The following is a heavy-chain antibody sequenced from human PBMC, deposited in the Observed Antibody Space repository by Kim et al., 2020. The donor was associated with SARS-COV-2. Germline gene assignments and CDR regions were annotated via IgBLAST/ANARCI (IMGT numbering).Heavy chain of an antibody. J-gene: IGHJ4*02. Sequence: YIYYADSVKGRFTISRDNAKNSLYLQMNSLRAEDTAVYYCARGSVAANDYWGQGTLVTVSS. V-gene: IGHV3-21*01. CDR2: YI. CDR3: ARGSVAANDY. D-gene: IGHD2-15*01.